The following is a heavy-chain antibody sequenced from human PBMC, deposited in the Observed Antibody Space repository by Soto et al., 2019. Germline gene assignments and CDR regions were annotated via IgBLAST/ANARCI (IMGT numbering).Heavy chain of an antibody. CDR1: GFTYESYA. CDR3: AISTGGFGVLFVVPSDY. Sequence: EVQLLESGGGLVQPGGSLRLSCAASGFTYESYAMSWVRQAPGKGLEWVSGINSGGTVADYADSVKGRFAISRDNSKNTLSLEMNSLRADCTGLYYWAISTGGFGVLFVVPSDYWGQGTLVTVSS. D-gene: IGHD3-16*02. J-gene: IGHJ4*02. CDR2: INSGGTVA. V-gene: IGHV3-23*01.